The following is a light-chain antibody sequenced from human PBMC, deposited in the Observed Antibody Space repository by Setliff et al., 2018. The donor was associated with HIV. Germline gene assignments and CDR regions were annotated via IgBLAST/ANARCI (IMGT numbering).Light chain of an antibody. CDR1: QSISNW. Sequence: TQSPSTLSASVGDRVTITCRASQSISNWLAWYQQKPGKVPKLLIYRASSLESGVPSRFSGSGSGTEFTLTISSLQPDDFATYYCQQCYSYSQTFGQGTKVDIK. CDR3: QQCYSYSQT. CDR2: RAS. V-gene: IGKV1-5*03. J-gene: IGKJ1*01.